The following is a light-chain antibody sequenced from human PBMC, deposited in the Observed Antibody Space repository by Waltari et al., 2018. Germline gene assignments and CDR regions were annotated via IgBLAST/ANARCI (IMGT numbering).Light chain of an antibody. J-gene: IGKJ1*01. CDR1: QSVGRT. CDR3: QKYGTRPAT. CDR2: DAS. Sequence: EIVLTQSPASLSLSPGDRATLSCRASQSVGRTLAWYQQRPGQAPRLLIHDASSRATGIPDRFSGSGCGTDFSLTISRLEPEDFAVYYCQKYGTRPATFGQGTKVEVK. V-gene: IGKV3-20*01.